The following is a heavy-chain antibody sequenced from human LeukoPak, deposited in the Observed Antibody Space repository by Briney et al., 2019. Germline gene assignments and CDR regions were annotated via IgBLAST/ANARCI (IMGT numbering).Heavy chain of an antibody. J-gene: IGHJ2*01. CDR3: ARYSSTWPYWYFDL. Sequence: SETLPLTCAVSGGSISSGGYSWSWIRQPPGKGLEWVGYISHSGSTYYKPSLKSRVTISVDRSKNQFSLELTSVTAADTAVYYCARYSSTWPYWYFDLWGRGTLVTVSS. CDR2: ISHSGST. CDR1: GGSISSGGYS. V-gene: IGHV4-30-2*01. D-gene: IGHD6-13*01.